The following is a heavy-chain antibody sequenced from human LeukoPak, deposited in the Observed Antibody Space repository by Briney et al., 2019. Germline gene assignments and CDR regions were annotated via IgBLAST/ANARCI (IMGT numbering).Heavy chain of an antibody. CDR2: ISWNSGGI. Sequence: PGGSLRLSCAASGFTFGDYAMHWARQAPGKGLEWVSGISWNSGGIGYADSVKGRFTISRDNAKNSLYLQMNSLRAEDTALYYCAKDVGYFDYWGQGTLVTVSS. CDR1: GFTFGDYA. CDR3: AKDVGYFDY. J-gene: IGHJ4*02. V-gene: IGHV3-9*01.